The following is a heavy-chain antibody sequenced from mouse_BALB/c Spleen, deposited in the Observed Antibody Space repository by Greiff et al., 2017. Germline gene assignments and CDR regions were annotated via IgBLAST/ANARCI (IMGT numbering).Heavy chain of an antibody. D-gene: IGHD1-2*01. CDR1: GFAFSSYD. CDR3: ARPHNYGGMDY. J-gene: IGHJ4*01. CDR2: ISSGGGST. V-gene: IGHV5-12-1*01. Sequence: EVMLVESGGGLVKPGGSLKLSCAASGFAFSSYDMSWVRQTPEKRLEWVAYISSGGGSTYYPDTVKGRFTISRDNAKNTLYLQMSSLKSEDTAMYYCARPHNYGGMDYWGQGTSVTVSS.